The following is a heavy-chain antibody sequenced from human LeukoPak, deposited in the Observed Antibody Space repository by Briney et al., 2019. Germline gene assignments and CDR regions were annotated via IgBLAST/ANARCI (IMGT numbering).Heavy chain of an antibody. V-gene: IGHV3-30*02. CDR1: GFTFSSYG. D-gene: IGHD6-6*01. CDR2: IRYDGSNK. Sequence: GGSLRLSCAASGFTFSSYGMHWVRQAPGKGLEWVAFIRYDGSNKYYADSVKGRFTISRDNSKNTLYLQMNSLRAEDTAVYYCAKGPQEQLAPVSYYYMDVWGKGTTVTVSS. CDR3: AKGPQEQLAPVSYYYMDV. J-gene: IGHJ6*03.